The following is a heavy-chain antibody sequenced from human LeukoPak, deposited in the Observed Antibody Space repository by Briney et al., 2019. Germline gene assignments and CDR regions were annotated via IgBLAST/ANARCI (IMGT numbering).Heavy chain of an antibody. Sequence: GGSLRLSCAASGFTFDDYDMHWVRQAPGKGLEWVSSIFPSGGEIHYADSVRGRFTISRDNSKSTLSLQMNSLRAEDTAIYYCATYRQVLLPFESWGQGTLVTVSS. V-gene: IGHV3-23*01. CDR1: GFTFDDYD. D-gene: IGHD5-18*01. J-gene: IGHJ4*02. CDR3: ATYRQVLLPFES. CDR2: IFPSGGEI.